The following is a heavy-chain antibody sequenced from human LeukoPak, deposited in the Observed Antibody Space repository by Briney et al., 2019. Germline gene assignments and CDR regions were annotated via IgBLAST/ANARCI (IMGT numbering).Heavy chain of an antibody. J-gene: IGHJ4*02. D-gene: IGHD4-17*01. V-gene: IGHV4-59*01. CDR1: GGPISSYY. Sequence: SETLSLTCTVSGGPISSYYWSWIRQPPGKGLEWIGYIYYSGSTNYNPSLKSRVTISVDTSKNQFSLKLGSVTAADTAVYYCARGGTYGDLTIDYWGQGTLVTVSS. CDR2: IYYSGST. CDR3: ARGGTYGDLTIDY.